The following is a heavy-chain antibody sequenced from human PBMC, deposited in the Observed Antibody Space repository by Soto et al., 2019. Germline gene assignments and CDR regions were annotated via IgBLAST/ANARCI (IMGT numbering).Heavy chain of an antibody. CDR1: GFTFSSYS. CDR3: AGDRGKTVMDVDY. J-gene: IGHJ4*02. D-gene: IGHD2-21*01. V-gene: IGHV3-21*01. Sequence: EVQLVESGGGLVKPGGSLRLSCAASGFTFSSYSMNWVRQAPGKGLEWVSSISSSSSYIYYADSVKGRFTISRDNAKNSLYLQMNSLRAEDTAVYYCAGDRGKTVMDVDYWGQGTLVTVSS. CDR2: ISSSSSYI.